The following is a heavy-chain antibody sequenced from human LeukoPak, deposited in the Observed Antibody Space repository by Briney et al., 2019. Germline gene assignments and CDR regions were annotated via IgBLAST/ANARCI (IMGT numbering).Heavy chain of an antibody. J-gene: IGHJ4*02. Sequence: ASVKVSCKASGYTFTGYYMHWVRQAPGQGLEWMGRINPNSGGTNYAQKFQGRVTMTRDTSISTAYMELSRLRSDDTAVYYCERTTYYYDSSGYYTPPHFDYWGQETLVTVSS. CDR2: INPNSGGT. CDR3: ERTTYYYDSSGYYTPPHFDY. CDR1: GYTFTGYY. V-gene: IGHV1-2*06. D-gene: IGHD3-22*01.